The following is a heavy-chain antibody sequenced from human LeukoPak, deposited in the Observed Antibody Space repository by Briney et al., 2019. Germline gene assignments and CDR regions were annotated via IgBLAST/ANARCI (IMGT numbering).Heavy chain of an antibody. D-gene: IGHD2-21*02. V-gene: IGHV4-34*01. J-gene: IGHJ5*02. CDR2: IYHSGST. CDR3: ARDFRIVVVTGPRGGWFDP. Sequence: SETLSLTCAVYGGSFSGYYWSWIRQPPGKGLEWIGSIYHSGSTYYNPSLKSRVTISVDTSKNQFSLKLSSVTAADTAVYYCARDFRIVVVTGPRGGWFDPWGQGTLVTVSS. CDR1: GGSFSGYY.